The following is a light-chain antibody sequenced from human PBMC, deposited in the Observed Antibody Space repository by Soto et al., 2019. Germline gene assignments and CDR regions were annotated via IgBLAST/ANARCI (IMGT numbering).Light chain of an antibody. J-gene: IGLJ1*01. CDR1: SGDIFSYNP. V-gene: IGLV2-14*01. Sequence: QSALTQPSSVSGSPGPSITILCSGTSGDIFSYNPVSWYQQHPGKAPKLLIYQVTGRPSGVSKRFSCSKSGDTASLPISGPETEDEAEYYCSSYTTLTTRACVFGTGTKVTVL. CDR3: SSYTTLTTRACV. CDR2: QVT.